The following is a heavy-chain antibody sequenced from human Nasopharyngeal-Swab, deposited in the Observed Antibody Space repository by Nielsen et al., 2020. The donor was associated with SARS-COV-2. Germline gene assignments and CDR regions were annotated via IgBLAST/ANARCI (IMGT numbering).Heavy chain of an antibody. J-gene: IGHJ4*02. CDR1: GGSLSSSSYY. V-gene: IGHV4-39*01. CDR2: IYYRGGT. Sequence: SETLSLTCTVSGGSLSSSSYYWGWIRQPPGKGLAWIGSIYYRGGTHYNPSLKSRVTISVDTSKNQFSLKVRSVTAADTAVYYCAILWLGRRPPDYWGQGTLVTVSS. D-gene: IGHD6-19*01. CDR3: AILWLGRRPPDY.